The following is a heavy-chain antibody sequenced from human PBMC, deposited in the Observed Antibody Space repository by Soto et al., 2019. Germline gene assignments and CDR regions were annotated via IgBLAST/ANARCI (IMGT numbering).Heavy chain of an antibody. CDR3: ARVSDTAMYYFDY. V-gene: IGHV1-2*04. CDR2: INPNSGGT. J-gene: IGHJ4*02. Sequence: ASVKVSCKASGYTFTGYYMHWVRQAPGQGLEWMGWINPNSGGTNYAQKFQGWVTMTRDTSISTAYMELSRLRSDDTAVYYCARVSDTAMYYFDYWGQGTLVTSPQ. D-gene: IGHD5-18*01. CDR1: GYTFTGYY.